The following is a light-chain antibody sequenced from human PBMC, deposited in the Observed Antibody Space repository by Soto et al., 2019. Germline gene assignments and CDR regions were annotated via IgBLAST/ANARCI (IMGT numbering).Light chain of an antibody. CDR1: ESLLQSNGNHY. J-gene: IGKJ1*01. V-gene: IGKV2-28*01. CDR3: MQALHTPWT. Sequence: IVLTQSPLSLPVTPGEPASISCRSSESLLQSNGNHYLDWYLQKPGQSPQVLIYLGSNRASGVPDRFSGRGSGKDFTLKISRVEAEDVGVYYCMQALHTPWTFGQGTKVEIK. CDR2: LGS.